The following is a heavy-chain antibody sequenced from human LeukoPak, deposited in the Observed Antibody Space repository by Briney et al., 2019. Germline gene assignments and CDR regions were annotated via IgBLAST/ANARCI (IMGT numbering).Heavy chain of an antibody. CDR3: ARDGYCSGGSCFHFDY. D-gene: IGHD2-15*01. CDR2: INPHSGGT. CDR1: GYTFTGYY. Sequence: ASVKVSCKASGYTFTGYYIHWVRQAPGQGLEWMGWINPHSGGTNYAQKFQGRVTMTRDTSISTAYMELSRLRSDDTAVYYCARDGYCSGGSCFHFDYWGQGTLVTVSS. J-gene: IGHJ4*02. V-gene: IGHV1-2*02.